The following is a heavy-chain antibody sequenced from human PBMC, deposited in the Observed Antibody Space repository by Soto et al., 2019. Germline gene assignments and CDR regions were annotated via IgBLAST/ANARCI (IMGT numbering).Heavy chain of an antibody. D-gene: IGHD1-1*01. CDR1: GFTLSSYW. J-gene: IGHJ6*03. Sequence: TGGSLRLSCAASGFTLSSYWMSWVRQAPGKGLEWVANVKQDGSEKYYVDSVKGRFTISRDNPKNSLYLQMNSLRAEDTAVYYCARVEGTSPDYYYYMDVWGKGTTVTVSS. CDR2: VKQDGSEK. V-gene: IGHV3-7*01. CDR3: ARVEGTSPDYYYYMDV.